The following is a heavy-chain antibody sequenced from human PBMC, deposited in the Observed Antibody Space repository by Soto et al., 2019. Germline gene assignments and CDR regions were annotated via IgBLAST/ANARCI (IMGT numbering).Heavy chain of an antibody. CDR1: GFTFSNYG. CDR2: IWYDGGKK. Sequence: PGGSLRLSCASSGFTFSNYGMHLVRQPPGKGLEWVAIIWYDGGKKYYADSVKGRFTISRDNSKNTLYLQMNSLRAEDTAVYYCARDLAGYYYYGMDVWGQGTTVTVS. CDR3: ARDLAGYYYYGMDV. J-gene: IGHJ6*02. V-gene: IGHV3-33*01.